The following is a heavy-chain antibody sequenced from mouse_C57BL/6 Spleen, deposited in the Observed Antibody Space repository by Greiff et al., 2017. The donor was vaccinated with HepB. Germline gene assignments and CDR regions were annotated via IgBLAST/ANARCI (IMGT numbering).Heavy chain of an antibody. D-gene: IGHD2-14*01. V-gene: IGHV1-82*01. J-gene: IGHJ1*03. Sequence: LVESGASVKISCKASGYAFSSSWMNWVKQRPGKGLEWIGRIYPGDGDTNYNGKFKGKATLTADKSSSTAYMQLSSLTSEDSAVYFCARGTFDVWGTGTTVTVSS. CDR1: GYAFSSSW. CDR2: IYPGDGDT. CDR3: ARGTFDV.